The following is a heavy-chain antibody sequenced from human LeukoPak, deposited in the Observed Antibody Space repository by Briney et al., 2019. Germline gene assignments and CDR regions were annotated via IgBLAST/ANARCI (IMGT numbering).Heavy chain of an antibody. V-gene: IGHV1-2*02. J-gene: IGHJ4*02. CDR3: AREVKEEVAGTFYFDY. Sequence: GASVKVSCKASGYTFTGYYMHWVRQAPGQGLEWMGWINPNSGGTNYAQKFQGRVTMTRDTSISTAYMELSRLRSDDTAVYYCAREVKEEVAGTFYFDYWGQGTLVTVSS. D-gene: IGHD6-19*01. CDR2: INPNSGGT. CDR1: GYTFTGYY.